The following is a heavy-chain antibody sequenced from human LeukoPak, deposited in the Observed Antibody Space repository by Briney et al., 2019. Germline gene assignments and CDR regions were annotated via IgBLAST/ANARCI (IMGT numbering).Heavy chain of an antibody. D-gene: IGHD3-10*01. J-gene: IGHJ4*02. Sequence: AESLKISCEGSGYSFTSYCITWVRPLPGKGLEWMGRIGPADSETKYSPSFQGDVTLSDDKSINTAYLQWSSLKASDTAMYYCVRHGLGSSGFHYFDDWGQGTLVTVSS. CDR2: IGPADSET. CDR1: GYSFTSYC. V-gene: IGHV5-10-1*01. CDR3: VRHGLGSSGFHYFDD.